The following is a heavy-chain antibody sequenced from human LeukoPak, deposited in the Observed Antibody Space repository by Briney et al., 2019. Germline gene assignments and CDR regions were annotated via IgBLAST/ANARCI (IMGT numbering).Heavy chain of an antibody. D-gene: IGHD3-16*02. V-gene: IGHV4-39*07. CDR1: GGSISSSNYY. J-gene: IGHJ4*02. CDR3: ARATYDYVWGSYRSFDY. CDR2: IYYSGST. Sequence: PSETLSLTCTVSGGSISSSNYYWGWISQPPGKGLEWIGSIYYSGSTNYNPSLKSRVTISVDTSKNQFSLKLSSVTAADTAVYYCARATYDYVWGSYRSFDYWGQGTLVTVSS.